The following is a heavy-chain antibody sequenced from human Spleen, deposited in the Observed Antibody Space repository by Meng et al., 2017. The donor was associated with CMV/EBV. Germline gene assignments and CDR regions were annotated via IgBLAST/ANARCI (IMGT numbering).Heavy chain of an antibody. CDR1: GFTFSSYE. V-gene: IGHV3-48*03. D-gene: IGHD6-13*01. CDR3: ARETVLAAAGTNYYYGMDV. J-gene: IGHJ6*02. CDR2: ISSSGSTI. Sequence: GESLKISCAASGFTFSSYEMNWVRQAPGKGLEWVSYISSSGSTIYYADSVKGRFTISRDNAKNSLYLQMNSLRAEDTAVYYCARETVLAAAGTNYYYGMDVWGQGTTVTVSS.